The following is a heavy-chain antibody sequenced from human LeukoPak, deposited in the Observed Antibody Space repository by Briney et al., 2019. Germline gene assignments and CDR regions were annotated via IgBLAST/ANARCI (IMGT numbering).Heavy chain of an antibody. D-gene: IGHD3-22*01. Sequence: GGSLRLSCAASGFTVSRSYMIWARQAPGKGLEWVSVIYSGGTTYYADSVKGRFTISRDNSKNTLYLQMNSLRAEDTAVYYCARRSLYDSSGYYFYHWGQGTLVTVSS. CDR2: IYSGGTT. CDR3: ARRSLYDSSGYYFYH. J-gene: IGHJ4*02. V-gene: IGHV3-53*01. CDR1: GFTVSRSY.